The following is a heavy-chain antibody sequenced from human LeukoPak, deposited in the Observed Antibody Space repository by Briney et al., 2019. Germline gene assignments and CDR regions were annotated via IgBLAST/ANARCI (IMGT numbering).Heavy chain of an antibody. CDR1: GFPFSSYA. J-gene: IGHJ4*02. V-gene: IGHV3-21*01. D-gene: IGHD6-19*01. Sequence: PGGPLRLSCPASGFPFSSYALNWVGRAPGKGLDWVSSNSRTSGNIYYADSVKGRFTISRDNAKNSLYLQMNSLRAEDTAVYYCATEFLGAVAETGDYWGQGTLVTVSS. CDR3: ATEFLGAVAETGDY. CDR2: NSRTSGNI.